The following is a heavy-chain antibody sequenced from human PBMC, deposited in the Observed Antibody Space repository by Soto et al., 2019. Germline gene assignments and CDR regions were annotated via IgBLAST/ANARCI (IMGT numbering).Heavy chain of an antibody. CDR3: SKVPQWLAPNGFDY. CDR1: GFTFSSYA. V-gene: IGHV3-23*01. J-gene: IGHJ4*02. D-gene: IGHD6-19*01. CDR2: ISGSGGST. Sequence: GSLRLSCAASGFTFSSYAMSWVRQAPGKGLEWVSAISGSGGSTYYADSVKGRFIISRDNSKNTRYLQMNSLRAEDTAGYYCSKVPQWLAPNGFDYWGQGTLVTVSS.